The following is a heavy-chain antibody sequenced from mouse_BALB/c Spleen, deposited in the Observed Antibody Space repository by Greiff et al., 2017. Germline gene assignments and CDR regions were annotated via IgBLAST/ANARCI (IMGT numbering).Heavy chain of an antibody. J-gene: IGHJ2*01. CDR2: INPSTGYT. Sequence: VQLQQSGAELAKPGASVKMSCTASGYTFTSYWMHWVKQRPGQGLEWIGYINPSTGYTEYTQKFKDKATLTADKSSSTAYMQLSSLTSTDSAVYYCARAGGTYYFDYWGQGTTLTVSS. D-gene: IGHD5-1*01. V-gene: IGHV1-7*01. CDR1: GYTFTSYW. CDR3: ARAGGTYYFDY.